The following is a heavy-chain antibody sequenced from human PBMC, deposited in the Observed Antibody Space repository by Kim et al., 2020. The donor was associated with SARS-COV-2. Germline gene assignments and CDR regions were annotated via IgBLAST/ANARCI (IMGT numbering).Heavy chain of an antibody. J-gene: IGHJ6*02. Sequence: ASVKVSCKVSGYTLTELSMHWVRQAPGKGLEWMGGFDPEDGETIYAQKFQGRVTMTEDTSTDTAYMELSSLRSEDTAVYYCATDLTGSGSYSNGYYYYGMDVWGQGTTVTVSS. CDR1: GYTLTELS. CDR2: FDPEDGET. V-gene: IGHV1-24*01. CDR3: ATDLTGSGSYSNGYYYYGMDV. D-gene: IGHD3-10*01.